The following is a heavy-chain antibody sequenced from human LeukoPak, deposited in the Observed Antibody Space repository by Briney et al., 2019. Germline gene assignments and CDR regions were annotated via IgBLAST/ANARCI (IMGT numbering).Heavy chain of an antibody. V-gene: IGHV1-69*04. CDR1: GGTFSSYA. J-gene: IGHJ4*02. CDR2: IIPIFGIA. D-gene: IGHD6-13*01. Sequence: SVKVSCRASGGTFSSYAISWVRQAPGQGLEWMGRIIPIFGIANYAQKFQGRVTITADKSTSTAYMELSSLRSEDTAVYYCARDRPGSSSWYYFDYWGQGTLVTVSS. CDR3: ARDRPGSSSWYYFDY.